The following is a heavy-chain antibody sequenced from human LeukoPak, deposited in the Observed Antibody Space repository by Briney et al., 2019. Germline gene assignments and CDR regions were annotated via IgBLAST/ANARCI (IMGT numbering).Heavy chain of an antibody. J-gene: IGHJ4*02. CDR3: ARVGMYYDILTGYDY. CDR1: GGSISSSNW. V-gene: IGHV4-4*02. Sequence: SETLSLTCAVSGGSISSSNWWSWVRQPPGKGLEWIGEIYHSGSTNYNPSLKSRVTISVDKSKNQFSLKLSSVTAADTAVYYCARVGMYYDILTGYDYWGQGTLVTVSS. D-gene: IGHD3-9*01. CDR2: IYHSGST.